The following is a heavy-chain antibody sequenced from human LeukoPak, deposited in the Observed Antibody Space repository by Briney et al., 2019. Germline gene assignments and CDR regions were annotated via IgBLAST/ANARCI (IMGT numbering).Heavy chain of an antibody. V-gene: IGHV1-24*01. D-gene: IGHD2-2*01. CDR3: ATDLFVASSTSRPL. CDR2: FDPEDGET. J-gene: IGHJ4*02. Sequence: ASVKVSCKVSGYTLTELSMHWARQAPGKGLEWMGGFDPEDGETIYAQKFQGRVTMTEDTSTDTAYMELGSLRSEDTAVYYCATDLFVASSTSRPLWGQGTLVTVSS. CDR1: GYTLTELS.